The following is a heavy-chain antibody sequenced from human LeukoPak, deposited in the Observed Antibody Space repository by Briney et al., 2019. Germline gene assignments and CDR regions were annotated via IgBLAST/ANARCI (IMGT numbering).Heavy chain of an antibody. J-gene: IGHJ5*02. D-gene: IGHD2-15*01. Sequence: SETLSLTCAVYGGSFSGYYWSWIRQPPGKGLEWIGYIYYSGSTNYNPSLKSRVTISVDTSKNQFSLKLSSVTAADTAVYYCARRDFDCSGGSCYFGYSWFDPWGQGTLVTVSS. CDR1: GGSFSGYY. V-gene: IGHV4-59*01. CDR3: ARRDFDCSGGSCYFGYSWFDP. CDR2: IYYSGST.